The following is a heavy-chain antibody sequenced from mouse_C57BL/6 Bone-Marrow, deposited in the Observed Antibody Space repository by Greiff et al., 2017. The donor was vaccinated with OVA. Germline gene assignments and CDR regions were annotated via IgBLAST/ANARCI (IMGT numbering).Heavy chain of an antibody. CDR3: ARTRGGKPLYAMYY. D-gene: IGHD1-1*02. Sequence: EVMLVESGGGLVKPGGSLKLSCAASGFTFSSYAMSWVRQTPEKRLEWVATISDGGSYTYYPDNVKGRFTISRDNAKNNLYLQMSHLKSEDTAMYYCARTRGGKPLYAMYYWGQGTSVTVSS. J-gene: IGHJ4*01. CDR2: ISDGGSYT. V-gene: IGHV5-4*03. CDR1: GFTFSSYA.